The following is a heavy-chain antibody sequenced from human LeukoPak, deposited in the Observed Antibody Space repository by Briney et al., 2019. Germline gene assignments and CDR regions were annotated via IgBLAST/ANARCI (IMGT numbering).Heavy chain of an antibody. CDR2: ISGTGGST. CDR3: AKISSCSSTSCYKLFDY. Sequence: PGGSLRLSCAASGFTFSSYAMSWVRQAPGKGLEWVSAISGTGGSTYYADSVKGRFTISRDNSKNTLFLQMNSLRAEDTAVYYCAKISSCSSTSCYKLFDYWGQGTLVTVSS. V-gene: IGHV3-23*01. CDR1: GFTFSSYA. D-gene: IGHD2-2*02. J-gene: IGHJ4*02.